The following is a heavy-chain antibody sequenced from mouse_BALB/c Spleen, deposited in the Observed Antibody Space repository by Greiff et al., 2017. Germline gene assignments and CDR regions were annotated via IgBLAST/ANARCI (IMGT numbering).Heavy chain of an antibody. CDR2: IDPYNGGT. V-gene: IGHV1S135*01. CDR3: ARYDGYPYYAMDY. Sequence: EVQLQESGPELGKPGASVKISCKASGYSFTGYNMYWVKQSHRKSLEWIGYIDPYNGGTSYNQKSKGKATLTVDKSSSTAYMHLNSLTSEDSAIYYCARYDGYPYYAMDYWGQGTSVTVSS. J-gene: IGHJ4*01. CDR1: GYSFTGYN. D-gene: IGHD2-3*01.